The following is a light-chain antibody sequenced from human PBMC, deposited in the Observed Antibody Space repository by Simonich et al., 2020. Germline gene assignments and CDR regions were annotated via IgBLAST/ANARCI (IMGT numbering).Light chain of an antibody. CDR2: KVS. CDR1: QSLVHSDGNTY. CDR3: MQGTHWPLT. Sequence: DVVMTQSPLSLPVTLGQPASISCRSSQSLVHSDGNTYLNWFQQSPGQSPRRLSYKVSNRDSGVPDRFSGSGSGTDFTLKISRVEAEDVGVYYCMQGTHWPLTFGGGTKVEIK. V-gene: IGKV2-30*02. J-gene: IGKJ4*01.